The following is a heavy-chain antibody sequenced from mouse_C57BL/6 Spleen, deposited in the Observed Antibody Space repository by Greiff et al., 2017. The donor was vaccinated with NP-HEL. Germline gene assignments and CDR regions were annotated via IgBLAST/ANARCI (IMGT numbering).Heavy chain of an antibody. D-gene: IGHD1-1*01. CDR1: GYTFTSYW. V-gene: IGHV1-72*01. J-gene: IGHJ3*01. Sequence: VQLQQPGAELVKPGASVKLSCKASGYTFTSYWMHWVKQRPGRGLEWIGRIDPNSGGTKYNEKFKSKATLTVDKPSSTAYMQLSSLTSEDSAVEYGARDYDGSSQPFAYWGQGTLVTVSA. CDR2: IDPNSGGT. CDR3: ARDYDGSSQPFAY.